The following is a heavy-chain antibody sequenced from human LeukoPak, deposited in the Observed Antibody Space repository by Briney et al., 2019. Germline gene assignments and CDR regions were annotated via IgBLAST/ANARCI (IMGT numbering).Heavy chain of an antibody. CDR1: GFTFDDYA. CDR2: ISWNSGSI. J-gene: IGHJ6*03. CDR3: ARLTSGYYYYYYMDV. Sequence: PGRSLRLSCAASGFTFDDYAMHWVRQAPGRGLEWVSGISWNSGSIGYADSVKGRFTISRDNAKNSLYLQMNSLRGEDTALYYCARLTSGYYYYYYMDVWGKGTTVTVSS. V-gene: IGHV3-9*01. D-gene: IGHD5-12*01.